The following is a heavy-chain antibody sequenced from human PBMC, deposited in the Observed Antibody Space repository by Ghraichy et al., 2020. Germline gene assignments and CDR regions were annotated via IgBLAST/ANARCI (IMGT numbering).Heavy chain of an antibody. V-gene: IGHV4-59*01. Sequence: SETLSLTCTVSGASFNSYYYNWIRQPPGKGLEWIGYIYYSGSTNSNPSLKSRVTISIDTSNSQFSLKLNSVTAADTAVYYCARSWGSKAAAGQFDYWGQGTLVTVSS. CDR1: GASFNSYY. CDR3: ARSWGSKAAAGQFDY. D-gene: IGHD6-13*01. J-gene: IGHJ4*02. CDR2: IYYSGST.